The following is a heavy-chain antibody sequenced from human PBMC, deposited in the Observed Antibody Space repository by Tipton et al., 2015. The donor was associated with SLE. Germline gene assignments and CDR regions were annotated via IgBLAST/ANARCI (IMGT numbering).Heavy chain of an antibody. Sequence: TLSLTCTVSGGSISSSSYYWGWIRQPPGKGLEWIGSIYYSGSTYYNPSLKSRVTISADTSKNQFSLKLSSVTAADTAVYYCARGLFRSHYYFWGCSHYVDYWGQGTLVTVSS. V-gene: IGHV4-39*07. D-gene: IGHD3-3*01. CDR2: IYYSGST. J-gene: IGHJ4*02. CDR3: ARGLFRSHYYFWGCSHYVDY. CDR1: GGSISSSSYY.